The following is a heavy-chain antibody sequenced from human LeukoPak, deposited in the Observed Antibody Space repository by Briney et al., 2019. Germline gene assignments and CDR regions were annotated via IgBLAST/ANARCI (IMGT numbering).Heavy chain of an antibody. J-gene: IGHJ4*02. CDR2: VRDDGRST. D-gene: IGHD5-12*01. CDR3: AKADGYSGFDHFDY. Sequence: GGSLRLSCAASGLTFSSYVMSWVRQAPGKGLEWVSAVRDDGRSTYYADSVKGRFTISRDNSKNTLYLQMNSLRAEDTAVYFCAKADGYSGFDHFDYWRQGTLVTVSS. CDR1: GLTFSSYV. V-gene: IGHV3-23*01.